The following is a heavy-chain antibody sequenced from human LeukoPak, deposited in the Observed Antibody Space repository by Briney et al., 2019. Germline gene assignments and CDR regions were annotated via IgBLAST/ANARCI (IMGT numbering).Heavy chain of an antibody. Sequence: GGSLRLSCAASGFTFSSYWMHWVRQAPGKGLVWVSRINSDGSSTSYADSVKGRFTISRDDAKNTLYLQMNSLRAEDTAVYYCASDFWSGYYTPMGVNYWGQGTLVTVSS. D-gene: IGHD3-3*01. CDR2: INSDGSST. CDR3: ASDFWSGYYTPMGVNY. CDR1: GFTFSSYW. J-gene: IGHJ4*02. V-gene: IGHV3-74*01.